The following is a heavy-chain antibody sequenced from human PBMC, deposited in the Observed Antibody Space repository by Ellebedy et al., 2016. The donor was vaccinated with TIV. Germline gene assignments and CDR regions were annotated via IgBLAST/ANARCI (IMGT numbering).Heavy chain of an antibody. J-gene: IGHJ4*02. V-gene: IGHV3-74*01. CDR3: ASRGVAVQGADY. Sequence: PGGSLRLSCAASGFTFSSYWMHWVRQAPGKGLVWVSLINSDGSRTTYADSVKGRFTISRDNAKNTLYLQMNSPRAEDTAVYYCASRGVAVQGADYWGQGTLVTVSS. CDR2: INSDGSRT. CDR1: GFTFSSYW. D-gene: IGHD3-10*01.